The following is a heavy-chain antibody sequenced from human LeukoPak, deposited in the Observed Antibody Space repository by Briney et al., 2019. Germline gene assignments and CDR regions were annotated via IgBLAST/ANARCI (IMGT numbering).Heavy chain of an antibody. V-gene: IGHV3-23*01. CDR1: GLSFSRFV. J-gene: IGHJ4*02. Sequence: GGSLRLSCAAPGLSFSRFVMSWVRQAPGKGLEWVSGIRGGGDRTYYADSVKGRFSISRDNSKNTLYLQMNSLRAEDTAMYYCAKDGGYSSDPYYFDYWGQGVLVTVFS. D-gene: IGHD6-19*01. CDR3: AKDGGYSSDPYYFDY. CDR2: IRGGGDRT.